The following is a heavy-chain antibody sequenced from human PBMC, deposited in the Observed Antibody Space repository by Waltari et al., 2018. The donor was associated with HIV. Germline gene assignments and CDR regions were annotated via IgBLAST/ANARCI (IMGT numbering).Heavy chain of an antibody. J-gene: IGHJ3*01. CDR2: SYPSGKT. V-gene: IGHV4-38-2*02. Sequence: QVQLQESGPGLVKPSETLSLTCTVTGSSINSGYYWGWPRQPPGMGLAWIGHSYPSGKTFYNYSLQSRVSISVDTSNSQVALTLHSLRAADTAVYYCARAYCSTPSCNSDDAFDLWGQGTVVIVSS. CDR3: ARAYCSTPSCNSDDAFDL. CDR1: GSSINSGYY. D-gene: IGHD2-15*01.